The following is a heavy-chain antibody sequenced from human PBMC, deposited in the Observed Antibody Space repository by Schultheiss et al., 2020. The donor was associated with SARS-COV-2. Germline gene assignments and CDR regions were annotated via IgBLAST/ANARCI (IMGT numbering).Heavy chain of an antibody. Sequence: GESLKISCAASGFTFSSYAMHWVRQAPGKGLEWVSSISSSSSYIYYADSVKGLFTISRDNAKNSLYLQMNSLRADDTAVYYCAREEDDYDSSSYYPYYYYYYGMDVWGQGTTVTVSS. CDR2: ISSSSSYI. CDR1: GFTFSSYA. D-gene: IGHD3-22*01. J-gene: IGHJ6*02. CDR3: AREEDDYDSSSYYPYYYYYYGMDV. V-gene: IGHV3-21*01.